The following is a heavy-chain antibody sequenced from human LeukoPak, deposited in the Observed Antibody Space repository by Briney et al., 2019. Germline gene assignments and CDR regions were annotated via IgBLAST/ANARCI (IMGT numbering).Heavy chain of an antibody. CDR1: GVSISSSSYY. CDR2: IYYSGNT. V-gene: IGHV4-39*01. D-gene: IGHD4-17*01. J-gene: IGHJ5*02. Sequence: SETLSLTCTVSGVSISSSSYYWGWIRQPPGRGLEWIGSIYYSGNTYYNPYLKSRVTISADTSKNQFSLKVSSVTAADTAVYYCATHSFHDNGDPWGQGTLVTVSS. CDR3: ATHSFHDNGDP.